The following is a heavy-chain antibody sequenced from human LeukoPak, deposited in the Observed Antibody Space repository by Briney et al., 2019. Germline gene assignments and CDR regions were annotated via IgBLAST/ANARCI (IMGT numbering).Heavy chain of an antibody. J-gene: IGHJ3*02. CDR2: IYNSGST. CDR1: SASISSHY. Sequence: SETLSLTCTVSSASISSHYWDWIRQPAGKGLEWIGYIYNSGSTYNNPSLNSRVTISVDTSKNQFSLKLSSVTAADTAVYYCARDGSHCSSTSCSVGAFDIWGQGTMVTVSS. CDR3: ARDGSHCSSTSCSVGAFDI. V-gene: IGHV4-59*11. D-gene: IGHD2-2*01.